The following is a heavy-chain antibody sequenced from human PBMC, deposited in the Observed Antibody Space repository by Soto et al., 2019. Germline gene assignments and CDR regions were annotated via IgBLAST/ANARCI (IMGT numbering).Heavy chain of an antibody. CDR3: ARGGYYDNVGGKLSPYGLDK. J-gene: IGHJ6*04. V-gene: IGHV1-18*01. D-gene: IGHD3-16*01. Sequence: ASVKVSCKASGYTFIKYGIAWVRQAPGQGLEWMGWISPYDDKTIYAQTFQGRVTLTADRSTRTVYLDLRSLKSNDTAVYYCARGGYYDNVGGKLSPYGLDKWGKGTSVTVS. CDR2: ISPYDDKT. CDR1: GYTFIKYG.